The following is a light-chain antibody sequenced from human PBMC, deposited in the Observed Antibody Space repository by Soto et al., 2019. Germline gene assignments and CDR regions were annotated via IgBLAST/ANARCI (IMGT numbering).Light chain of an antibody. J-gene: IGKJ5*01. CDR2: GAS. V-gene: IGKV3-20*01. Sequence: EIVLTQSPGTLSLSPGERATLSCRASQGVSSSYLAWYRQKPGQAPRLLIFGASSRATGIADRFSGSGSGTEFTLTISRLEPEDSAMYYCQQYGSSPRVTFGQGTRLEIK. CDR3: QQYGSSPRVT. CDR1: QGVSSSY.